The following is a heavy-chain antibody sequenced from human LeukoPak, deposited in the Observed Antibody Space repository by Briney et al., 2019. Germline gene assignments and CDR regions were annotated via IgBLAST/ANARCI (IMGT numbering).Heavy chain of an antibody. CDR3: AKAPSSGYCSSTSCYYES. V-gene: IGHV3-23*01. J-gene: IGHJ4*02. CDR1: GFTFRNYG. D-gene: IGHD2-2*01. Sequence: QPGGSLRLSCAASGFTFRNYGMSWVRQAPGKGLEWVSAISDNGGSTYYADSVKGRFTISRYHSNNTLYLQMNSLGGDDTAVYHCAKAPSSGYCSSTSCYYESWGQGTLVTVSS. CDR2: ISDNGGST.